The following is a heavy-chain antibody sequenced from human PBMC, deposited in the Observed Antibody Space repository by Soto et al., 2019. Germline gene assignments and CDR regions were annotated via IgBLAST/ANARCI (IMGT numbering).Heavy chain of an antibody. V-gene: IGHV3-7*03. Sequence: GGSLRLSCAASGFTFTSYWMSWVRQAPGKGLEWVANIKQDGSEKYYVDSVKGRFTISRDNAKNSLYLQMNSLRAEDTAVYYCAKIAAAGDAFDIWGQGTMVTVSS. CDR2: IKQDGSEK. CDR1: GFTFTSYW. CDR3: AKIAAAGDAFDI. J-gene: IGHJ3*02. D-gene: IGHD6-13*01.